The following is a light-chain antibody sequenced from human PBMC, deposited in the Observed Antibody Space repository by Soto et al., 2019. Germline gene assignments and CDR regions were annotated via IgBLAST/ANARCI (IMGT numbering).Light chain of an antibody. CDR3: QQYNKWPLT. CDR1: QGLSGN. CDR2: GAS. V-gene: IGKV3-15*01. J-gene: IGKJ4*01. Sequence: EIVMTQSPATLSVSPGERATLSCRASQGLSGNLAWYQQKPGQAPRLLIYGASTRATGIPARFSGSGSGTEFTLTISSLQSEDFAVYYCQQYNKWPLTFGGGTKVEVK.